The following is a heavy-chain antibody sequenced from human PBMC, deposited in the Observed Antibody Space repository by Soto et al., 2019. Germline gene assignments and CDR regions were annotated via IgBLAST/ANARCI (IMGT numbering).Heavy chain of an antibody. CDR2: ISDDGTNK. D-gene: IGHD3-10*01. CDR1: GFTFSTYA. V-gene: IGHV3-30-3*01. J-gene: IGHJ5*02. Sequence: QVHLVESGGGVVQTGRSLRLSCAASGFTFSTYAMHWVRQAPGKVLEWVATISDDGTNKYYADSVKGRFTISRDNSKDTLYLQMNGLRAEDTAVYYCPREGHGDWFDPWGQGTLVTVSS. CDR3: PREGHGDWFDP.